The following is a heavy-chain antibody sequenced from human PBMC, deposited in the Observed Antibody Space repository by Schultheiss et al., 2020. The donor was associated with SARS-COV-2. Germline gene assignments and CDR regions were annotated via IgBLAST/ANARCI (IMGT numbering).Heavy chain of an antibody. V-gene: IGHV3-33*05. J-gene: IGHJ6*04. CDR3: ARASEFFLDV. CDR2: ISHDSIWR. D-gene: IGHD3-3*01. CDR1: AFTFSSYA. Sequence: GGSLRLSCAGSAFTFSSYAMHWVRQGPGKGLEWVTAISHDSIWRHFADSVKGRFTISRDSSKNTLYLQMNSLRAEDTAVYYCARASEFFLDVWGKGTTVTVSS.